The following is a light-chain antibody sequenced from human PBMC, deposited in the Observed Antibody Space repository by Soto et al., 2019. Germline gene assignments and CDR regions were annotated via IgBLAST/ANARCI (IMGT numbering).Light chain of an antibody. CDR1: SSDVGGYDY. CDR3: SSCTTTSTYV. V-gene: IGLV2-14*01. CDR2: EVT. Sequence: QSVLTQPASVSGYPGQSVTISCTGTSSDVGGYDYVSWYQQHPGKAPKFMIYEVTNRPSGVSHRFSGSKSGNTASLTISGLQAEDEADYYCSSCTTTSTYVFGTGTKVTVL. J-gene: IGLJ1*01.